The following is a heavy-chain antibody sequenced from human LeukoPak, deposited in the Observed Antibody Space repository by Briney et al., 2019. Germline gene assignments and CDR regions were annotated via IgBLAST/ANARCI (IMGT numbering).Heavy chain of an antibody. CDR3: ARDFGDGYEGSFDY. CDR2: ISYDGSNK. Sequence: GGSLRLSCAASGFTFSSYGMHWVRQAPGKGLEWVAVISYDGSNKYYADSVKGRFTISRDNSKNTLYLQMNSLRAEDTAVYYCARDFGDGYEGSFDYWGQGTLVTVSS. CDR1: GFTFSSYG. J-gene: IGHJ4*02. V-gene: IGHV3-30*03. D-gene: IGHD5-24*01.